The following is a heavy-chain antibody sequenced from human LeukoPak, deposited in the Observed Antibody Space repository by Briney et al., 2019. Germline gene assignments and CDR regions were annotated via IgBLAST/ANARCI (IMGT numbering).Heavy chain of an antibody. J-gene: IGHJ4*02. CDR1: GFSFSRFW. CDR2: ISYDGSNK. Sequence: GGSLRLSCAASGFSFSRFWMSWVRQARGKGLEGVAVISYDGSNKYYADSVKGRFTISRDNSKNTLYLQMNSLRAEDTAVYYCARGRGYSGYDLGYWGQGTLVTVSS. D-gene: IGHD5-12*01. CDR3: ARGRGYSGYDLGY. V-gene: IGHV3-30-3*01.